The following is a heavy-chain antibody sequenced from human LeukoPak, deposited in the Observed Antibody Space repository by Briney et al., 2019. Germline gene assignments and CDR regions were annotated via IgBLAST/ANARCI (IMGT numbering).Heavy chain of an antibody. CDR1: GGSISSSSYY. CDR2: IYYSGST. CDR3: ARHQPAGYSGYYKWFDP. Sequence: SETLFLTCTVSGGSISSSSYYWGWIRQPPGKGLEWIGSIYYSGSTYYNPSLKSRVTISVDTSKNQFSLKLSSVTAADTAVYYCARHQPAGYSGYYKWFDPWGQGTLVTVSS. J-gene: IGHJ5*02. V-gene: IGHV4-39*01. D-gene: IGHD5-12*01.